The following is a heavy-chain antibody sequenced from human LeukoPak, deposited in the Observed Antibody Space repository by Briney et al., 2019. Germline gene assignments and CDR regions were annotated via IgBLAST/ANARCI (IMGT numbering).Heavy chain of an antibody. CDR1: GFTFSSYW. Sequence: SGGSLRLSCAASGFTFSSYWMHWVRHTPGKGLVWVSRIKGDGSSTSYADSVKGRFTISRDNAKNTLYLQMNSLRVEDTAVYYCATGTHPGNWGQGTLVTVSS. V-gene: IGHV3-74*01. D-gene: IGHD1-14*01. J-gene: IGHJ4*02. CDR3: ATGTHPGN. CDR2: IKGDGSST.